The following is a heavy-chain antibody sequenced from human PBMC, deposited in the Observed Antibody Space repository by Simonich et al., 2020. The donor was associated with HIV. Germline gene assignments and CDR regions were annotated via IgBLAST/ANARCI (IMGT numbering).Heavy chain of an antibody. CDR1: GYNFTSSD. V-gene: IGHV1-8*03. Sequence: QVQLVQSGAEVTQPGASVKVSCTASGYNFTSSDINWLRQATGQGLEGMGWMNPNSGNTGYAQKCQGRVTITRNTSISTAYMELSSLGAEDTAVYYCARAAMAGYAFDIWGQGTMVTVSS. CDR2: MNPNSGNT. CDR3: ARAAMAGYAFDI. J-gene: IGHJ3*02. D-gene: IGHD5-18*01.